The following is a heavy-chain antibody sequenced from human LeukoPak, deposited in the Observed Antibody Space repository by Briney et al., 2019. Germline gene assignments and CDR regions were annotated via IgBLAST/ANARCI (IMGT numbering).Heavy chain of an antibody. CDR1: GGSITSSNW. Sequence: SETLSLTCAVSGGSITSSNWWSWVRQPQGKGLEWIGEIYHIGSTNYNPSLKSRVTISVDKSKNQFSLKLSSVTAADTAVYYCAREIDSGGWYVRWFDPWGQGTLVTVSS. CDR3: AREIDSGGWYVRWFDP. CDR2: IYHIGST. D-gene: IGHD6-19*01. J-gene: IGHJ5*02. V-gene: IGHV4-4*02.